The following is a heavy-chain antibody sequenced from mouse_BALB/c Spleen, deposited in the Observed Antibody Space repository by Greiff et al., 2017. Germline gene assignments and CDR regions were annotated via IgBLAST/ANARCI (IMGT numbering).Heavy chain of an antibody. CDR3: ARGIYYGYVFDY. D-gene: IGHD2-2*01. CDR1: GFTFSSYA. Sequence: EVKLMESGGGLVKPGGSLKLSCAASGFTFSSYAMSWVRQTPEKRLEWVASISSGGSTYYPDSVKGRFTISRDNARNILYLQMSSLRSEATAMYYCARGIYYGYVFDYWGQGTTLTVSS. CDR2: ISSGGST. V-gene: IGHV5-6-5*01. J-gene: IGHJ2*01.